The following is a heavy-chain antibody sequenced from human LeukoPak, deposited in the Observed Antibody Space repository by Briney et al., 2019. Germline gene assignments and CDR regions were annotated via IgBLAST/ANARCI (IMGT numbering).Heavy chain of an antibody. J-gene: IGHJ3*02. Sequence: GGSLRLSCAGSGFTFSNYWMTWVRQAPGKGLEWVANVKQDESEKHYGDSVKGRFTISRDNAKSSLYLRMDSLRVEDTAVYYCARDRDYHDDRTDYYYDAFDIWGQGTTVTVSP. CDR3: ARDRDYHDDRTDYYYDAFDI. V-gene: IGHV3-7*01. CDR1: GFTFSNYW. D-gene: IGHD3-22*01. CDR2: VKQDESEK.